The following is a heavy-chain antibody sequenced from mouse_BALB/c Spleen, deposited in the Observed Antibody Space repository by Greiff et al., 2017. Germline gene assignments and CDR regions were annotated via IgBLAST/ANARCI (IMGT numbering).Heavy chain of an antibody. Sequence: VQLQQSGAELMKPGASVKISCKATGYTFSSYWIEWVKQRPGHGLEWIGEILPGSGSTNYNEKFKGKATFTADTSSNTAYMQLSSLTSEDSAVYYCASYYGYVGYYFDYWGQGTTLTVSS. CDR1: GYTFSSYW. D-gene: IGHD1-2*01. V-gene: IGHV1-9*01. CDR3: ASYYGYVGYYFDY. J-gene: IGHJ2*01. CDR2: ILPGSGST.